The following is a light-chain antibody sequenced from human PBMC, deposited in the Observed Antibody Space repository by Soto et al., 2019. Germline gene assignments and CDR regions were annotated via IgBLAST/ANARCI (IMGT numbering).Light chain of an antibody. CDR1: SSDVGYYNY. Sequence: QSVLTQPASVSGSPGQSITISCTVTSSDVGYYNYVSWYQQRPGKAPQLIIYEVSRRPSGVSFRFSGSKSGNTASLTISGLQAEDEADYYCSSYTVTTTRVFGGGTKVTVL. CDR2: EVS. CDR3: SSYTVTTTRV. J-gene: IGLJ3*02. V-gene: IGLV2-14*01.